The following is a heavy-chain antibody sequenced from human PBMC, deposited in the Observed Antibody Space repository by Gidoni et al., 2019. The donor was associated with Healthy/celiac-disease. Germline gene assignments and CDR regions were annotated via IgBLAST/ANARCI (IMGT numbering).Heavy chain of an antibody. CDR2: ISSSSRYI. J-gene: IGHJ4*02. V-gene: IGHV3-21*01. CDR3: ARVIYDSSGYYFRGFDY. Sequence: EVQLVESGGGLVKPGGSLRLSCAASGFTFSSYSMNWVRQAPGKGLALFSSISSSSRYIYYADSVKGRFTISRDNAKNSLYLQMNSLRAEDTAVYYCARVIYDSSGYYFRGFDYWGQGTLVTVSS. D-gene: IGHD3-22*01. CDR1: GFTFSSYS.